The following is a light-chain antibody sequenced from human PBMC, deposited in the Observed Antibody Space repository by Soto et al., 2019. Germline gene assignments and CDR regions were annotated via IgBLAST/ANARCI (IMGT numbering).Light chain of an antibody. V-gene: IGLV2-14*01. CDR3: AAWDDSLNVYV. CDR1: RTDVGGYNF. J-gene: IGLJ1*01. Sequence: QSVLAQPASVSGSPGQSITISCTGARTDVGGYNFVSWYQQHPGKAPKLTIFGVNDRPSGISDRFSGSKSGTSASLAISGLQYEDEADYYCAAWDDSLNVYVFGTGTKLTVL. CDR2: GVN.